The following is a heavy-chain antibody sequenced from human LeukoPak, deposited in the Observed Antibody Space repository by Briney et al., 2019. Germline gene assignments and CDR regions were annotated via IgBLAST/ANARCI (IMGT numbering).Heavy chain of an antibody. CDR3: ARGRGTMVRGVSFGKRKYNFDY. V-gene: IGHV4-34*01. CDR1: GGSFSGYY. J-gene: IGHJ4*02. CDR2: INHSGST. Sequence: SETLSLTCAVYGGSFSGYYWSWIRQPPGKGLEWIGEINHSGSTNYNPSLKSRVTISVDTSKNQFSLKLSSVTAADTAVYYCARGRGTMVRGVSFGKRKYNFDYWGQGTLVTVSS. D-gene: IGHD3-10*01.